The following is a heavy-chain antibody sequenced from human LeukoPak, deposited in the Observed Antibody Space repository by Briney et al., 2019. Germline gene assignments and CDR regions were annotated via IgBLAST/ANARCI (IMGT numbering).Heavy chain of an antibody. CDR2: ISSSSSDI. J-gene: IGHJ3*02. D-gene: IGHD4-23*01. V-gene: IGHV3-21*01. CDR1: GFTLRSYA. CDR3: VTDYGGSSGAFDI. Sequence: PGGSLRLSCTGSGFTLRSYATNWVRRAPGQGLEWVSSISSSSSDIYYTDSVKGRFTISRDNAKNSLYLQMNSLRAEDTAVYYCVTDYGGSSGAFDIWGQGTMVTVSS.